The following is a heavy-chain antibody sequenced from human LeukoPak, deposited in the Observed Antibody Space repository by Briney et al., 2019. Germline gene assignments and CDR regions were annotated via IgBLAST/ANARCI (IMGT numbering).Heavy chain of an antibody. V-gene: IGHV3-21*01. CDR2: ISGSSSYI. CDR3: ASGSRDGYNDY. Sequence: GGSLRLSCAASGFTFSSYSMNWVRQAPGKGLEWVSSISGSSSYIYYADSVKGRFTISRDNAKNSLYLQMNSLRAEDTAVYYCASGSRDGYNDYWGQGTLVTVSS. J-gene: IGHJ4*02. D-gene: IGHD5-24*01. CDR1: GFTFSSYS.